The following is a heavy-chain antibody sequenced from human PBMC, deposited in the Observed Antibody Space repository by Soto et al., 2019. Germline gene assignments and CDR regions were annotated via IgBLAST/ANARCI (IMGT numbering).Heavy chain of an antibody. D-gene: IGHD4-17*01. CDR3: ARDIPTVTKPLIFDY. J-gene: IGHJ4*02. CDR2: ISSSSSTI. CDR1: GFTFSSYS. V-gene: IGHV3-48*01. Sequence: GGSLRLSCAASGFTFSSYSMNWVRQAPGKGLEWVSYISSSSSTIYYADSVKGLFTISRDNAKNSLYLQMNSLRAEDTAVYYCARDIPTVTKPLIFDYWGQGTLVTVSS.